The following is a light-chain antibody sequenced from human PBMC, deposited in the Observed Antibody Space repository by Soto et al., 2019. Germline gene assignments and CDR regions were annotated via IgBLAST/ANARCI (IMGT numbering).Light chain of an antibody. Sequence: QSVLTQPPSASGTPGQRVTISCSGSSSNIGSNTVSWYQQLPGAAPKLLIYTNSQRPSGVPVRFSGSKSGTSASLAISGLQSEDEADYYCAVWDDSPYVFGPGTKLTVL. CDR3: AVWDDSPYV. V-gene: IGLV1-44*01. J-gene: IGLJ1*01. CDR1: SSNIGSNT. CDR2: TNS.